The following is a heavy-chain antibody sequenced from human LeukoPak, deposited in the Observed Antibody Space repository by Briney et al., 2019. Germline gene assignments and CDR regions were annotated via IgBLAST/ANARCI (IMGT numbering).Heavy chain of an antibody. CDR3: ARAALNYDALTGYYPRYYFDY. Sequence: PGGSLRLSCAVSGFTFSRYWMTWVRQAPGKGLEWLATIKQDGNAKYYVDTVKGRCTISRDNFKNSLDLQMSSLRAEDTAVYYCARAALNYDALTGYYPRYYFDYWGQGTLVTVSS. CDR1: GFTFSRYW. J-gene: IGHJ4*02. CDR2: IKQDGNAK. V-gene: IGHV3-7*01. D-gene: IGHD3-9*01.